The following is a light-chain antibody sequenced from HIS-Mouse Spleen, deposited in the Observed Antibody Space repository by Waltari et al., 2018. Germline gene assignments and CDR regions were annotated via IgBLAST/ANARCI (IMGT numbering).Light chain of an antibody. J-gene: IGKJ1*01. Sequence: EIVMTQSLATLSLSPGERDTLSCRASQSVSSSYLSWYQQKPGQAPRLLIYGASTRATGIPARFSGSGSGTDFTLTISSLQPEDFAVYYCQQDYNLPQTFGQGTKVEIK. CDR3: QQDYNLPQT. CDR2: GAS. V-gene: IGKV3D-7*01. CDR1: QSVSSSY.